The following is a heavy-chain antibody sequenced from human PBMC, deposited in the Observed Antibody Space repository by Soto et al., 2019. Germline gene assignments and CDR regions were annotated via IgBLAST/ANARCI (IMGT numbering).Heavy chain of an antibody. CDR1: GGSFSGYY. V-gene: IGHV4-34*01. J-gene: IGHJ6*03. D-gene: IGHD3-3*01. CDR3: ARVTGITIFGSSYYYYMDV. CDR2: INHSGST. Sequence: SETLSLTCAVYGGSFSGYYWSWIRQPPGKGLEWIGEINHSGSTNYNPSLKSRVTISVDTSKNQFSLKLSSVTAADTAVYYCARVTGITIFGSSYYYYMDVWGKGPTVTVSS.